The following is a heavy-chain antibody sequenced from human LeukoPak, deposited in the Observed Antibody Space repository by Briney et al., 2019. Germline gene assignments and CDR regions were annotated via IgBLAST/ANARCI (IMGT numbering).Heavy chain of an antibody. V-gene: IGHV4-39*01. Sequence: SETLSLTCTVSGGSISSSTYCWSWVRQPPGKGLEWIGCMYHSGNTYYSSSLKSRVTISVDTSKNQFSLKLNSVTATDTAVYYCARHYGPWGQGTLVTVSS. D-gene: IGHD3-10*01. CDR2: MYHSGNT. J-gene: IGHJ4*02. CDR1: GGSISSSTYC. CDR3: ARHYGP.